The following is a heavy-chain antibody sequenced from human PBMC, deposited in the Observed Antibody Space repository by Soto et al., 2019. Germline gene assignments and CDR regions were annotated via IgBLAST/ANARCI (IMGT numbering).Heavy chain of an antibody. D-gene: IGHD5-18*01. Sequence: GSLRLSCAASGFTFSSYGMHCVRQAPGKGLEWVAVISYDGSNKYYADSVKGRFTISRDNSKNTLYLQMNSLRAEDTAVYYCAKDKDTAMLLFDYWGQGTLVTVSS. CDR1: GFTFSSYG. V-gene: IGHV3-30*18. CDR3: AKDKDTAMLLFDY. CDR2: ISYDGSNK. J-gene: IGHJ4*02.